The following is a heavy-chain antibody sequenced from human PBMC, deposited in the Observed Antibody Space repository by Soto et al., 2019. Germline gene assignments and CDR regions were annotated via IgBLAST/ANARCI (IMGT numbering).Heavy chain of an antibody. CDR2: ISGGGDTI. CDR3: ARVRSGQIFDC. J-gene: IGHJ4*02. CDR1: GFTFSSYE. V-gene: IGHV3-48*03. D-gene: IGHD3-3*01. Sequence: EVQLVESGGDLVQPGGSLRLSCAASGFTFSSYEMNWVRQAPGKGRVWVSYISGGGDTIYHADSVKGRFTISRDNAKNSLYLQMNSLRVEDTAVYYCARVRSGQIFDCWGQGTLVTVSS.